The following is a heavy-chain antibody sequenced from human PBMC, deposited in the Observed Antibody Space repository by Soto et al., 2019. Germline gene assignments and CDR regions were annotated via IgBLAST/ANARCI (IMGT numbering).Heavy chain of an antibody. CDR1: GGSISSGGYY. V-gene: IGHV4-31*03. D-gene: IGHD3-22*01. CDR3: ARGYYYDSSGYFYFDY. Sequence: QVQLQESGPGLVKPSQTLSLTCTVSGGSISSGGYYWSWIRQHPGKGLEWIGYIYYSGSTYYNPSLMSRVTISVDTSKNQFSLKLSSVTAADTAVYYCARGYYYDSSGYFYFDYWGQGTLVTVSS. J-gene: IGHJ4*02. CDR2: IYYSGST.